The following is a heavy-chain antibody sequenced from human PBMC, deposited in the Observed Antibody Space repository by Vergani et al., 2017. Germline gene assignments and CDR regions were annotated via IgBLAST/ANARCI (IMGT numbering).Heavy chain of an antibody. CDR2: INHSGST. J-gene: IGHJ4*02. Sequence: QVQLQQWGAGLLKPSETLSLTCAVYGGSFSGYYWSWIRKPPGKGLEWIGEINHSGSTNYNPSLKSRVTISVDTSKNQFSLKLSSVTAADTAVYYCARGPYNWNDLDYWGQGTLVTVSS. CDR3: ARGPYNWNDLDY. CDR1: GGSFSGYY. D-gene: IGHD1-1*01. V-gene: IGHV4-34*01.